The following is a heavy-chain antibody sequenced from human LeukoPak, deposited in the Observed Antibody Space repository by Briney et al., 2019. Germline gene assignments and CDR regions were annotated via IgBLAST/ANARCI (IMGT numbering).Heavy chain of an antibody. CDR3: ARESGATAVPDAFDI. CDR1: GFTFSNYW. CDR2: ISSSSSYI. Sequence: GGSLRLSCATSGFTFSNYWMSWVRQAPGKGLEWVSSISSSSSYIYYADSVKGRFTISRDNAKNSLYLQMNSLRAEDTAVYYCARESGATAVPDAFDIWGQGTMVTVSS. V-gene: IGHV3-21*01. J-gene: IGHJ3*02. D-gene: IGHD1-26*01.